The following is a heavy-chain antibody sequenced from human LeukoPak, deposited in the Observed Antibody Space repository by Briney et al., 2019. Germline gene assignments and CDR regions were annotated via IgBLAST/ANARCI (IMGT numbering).Heavy chain of an antibody. CDR2: ISWNSGSI. CDR1: GFTFDDYA. CDR3: AKDRGSGDFGGFDP. V-gene: IGHV3-9*03. J-gene: IGHJ5*02. Sequence: LPGGSLRLSCAASGFTFDDYAMHWVRQAPGKGLEWVSGISWNSGSIGYADSVKGRFTISRDNAKNSLYLQMNSLRAEDMALYYCAKDRGSGDFGGFDPWGQGTLVTVSS. D-gene: IGHD3-16*01.